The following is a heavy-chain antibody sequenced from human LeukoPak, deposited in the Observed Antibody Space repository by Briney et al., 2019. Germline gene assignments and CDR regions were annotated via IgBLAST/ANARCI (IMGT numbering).Heavy chain of an antibody. V-gene: IGHV1-2*02. J-gene: IGHJ6*03. D-gene: IGHD2-21*02. CDR2: INPNSGGT. CDR3: ARDWLAYCGGDCYSDYYYYMDV. Sequence: ASVKVSCKASGYTFTGYYMHWVRQAPGQGLEWMGWINPNSGGTNYAQKFQGRVAMTRDTSISTAYMELSRLRSDDTAVYYCARDWLAYCGGDCYSDYYYYMDVWGKGTTATVSS. CDR1: GYTFTGYY.